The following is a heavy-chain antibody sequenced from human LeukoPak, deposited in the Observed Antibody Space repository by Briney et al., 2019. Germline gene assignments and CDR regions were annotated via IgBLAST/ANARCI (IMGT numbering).Heavy chain of an antibody. CDR2: IYYSGST. Sequence: SEALSLTCTVSGGSISSTSYYWGWIRQPPGKGLEWIANIYYSGSTYYSPSLKSRVTISVDTSKNQFSLKVGSVTAADTAVYYCARLPRPSSTWPHDAFDIWGQGTMVTVSS. J-gene: IGHJ3*02. V-gene: IGHV4-39*01. D-gene: IGHD6-13*01. CDR1: GGSISSTSYY. CDR3: ARLPRPSSTWPHDAFDI.